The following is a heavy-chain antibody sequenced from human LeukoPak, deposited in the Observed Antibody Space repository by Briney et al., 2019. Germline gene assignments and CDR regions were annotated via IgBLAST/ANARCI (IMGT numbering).Heavy chain of an antibody. J-gene: IGHJ4*02. CDR2: ISGSGETT. CDR3: AKSTTVTTGIIFDY. V-gene: IGHV3-23*01. CDR1: GLSFSTYG. D-gene: IGHD4-17*01. Sequence: GGSLSLSCAASGLSFSTYGMSWVRQAPGQGLEWVSGISGSGETTTYADSVKGRFTISRDNSKNTLYLQMNSLRAEDTAVYYCAKSTTVTTGIIFDYWGQGTLVTVSS.